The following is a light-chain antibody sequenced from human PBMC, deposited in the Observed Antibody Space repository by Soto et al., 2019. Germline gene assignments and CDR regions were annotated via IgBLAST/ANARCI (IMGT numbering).Light chain of an antibody. CDR3: QQYGSSPT. CDR1: QSVSSNY. Sequence: EIVMTQSPVTLSVSPWERATLSCRASQSVSSNYLAWYQQKPGQAPRLLIYGASSRATGIPDRFSGSGSGTDFTLTISRLEPEDFAVYYCQQYGSSPTFGQGTKVDIK. J-gene: IGKJ1*01. CDR2: GAS. V-gene: IGKV3-20*01.